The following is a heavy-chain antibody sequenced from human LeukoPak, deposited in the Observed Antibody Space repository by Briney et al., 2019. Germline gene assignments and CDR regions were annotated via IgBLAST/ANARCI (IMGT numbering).Heavy chain of an antibody. CDR2: IRSKANSYAT. V-gene: IGHV3-73*01. J-gene: IGHJ3*02. Sequence: GGSLRLSCAPSGFTLRGCAMQAVRQASGKGLEWVGRIRSKANSYATAYAASVKGRFTISRDDSKNTAYLQMNSLKREDTAVYYCTGHYDVLTGYHGGSFDIWGQGTMVTVSS. CDR3: TGHYDVLTGYHGGSFDI. D-gene: IGHD3-9*01. CDR1: GFTLRGCA.